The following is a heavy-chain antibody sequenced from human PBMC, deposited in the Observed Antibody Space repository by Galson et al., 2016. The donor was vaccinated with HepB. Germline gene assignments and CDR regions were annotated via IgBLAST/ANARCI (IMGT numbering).Heavy chain of an antibody. CDR1: GFAVNSDY. V-gene: IGHV3-53*01. CDR2: IYSGGRT. CDR3: ARDFDISGDY. J-gene: IGHJ4*02. D-gene: IGHD1-26*01. Sequence: SLRLSCAVSGFAVNSDYMNWIRQAPGKGLEWISVIYSGGRTTYGDSVKGRFTISRDRSKNTLSLQMNSLRAEDTGVYYCARDFDISGDYWGQGTLVTVSS.